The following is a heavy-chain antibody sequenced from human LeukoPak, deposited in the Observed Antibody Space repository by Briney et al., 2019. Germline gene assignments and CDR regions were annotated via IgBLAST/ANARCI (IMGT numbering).Heavy chain of an antibody. CDR1: APTFSSYT. J-gene: IGHJ6*04. CDR3: ARYVVVDGPYYYYGMDV. CDR2: IIPIFGTA. D-gene: IGHD2-2*01. Sequence: SVTLSCNASAPTFSSYTLRCVRQAPGQGLEWMGVIIPIFGTANYAQKFQGRVTITADESTSTAYMELSSLRSEDTAVYYCARYVVVDGPYYYYGMDVWGKGTTVTVSS. V-gene: IGHV1-69*01.